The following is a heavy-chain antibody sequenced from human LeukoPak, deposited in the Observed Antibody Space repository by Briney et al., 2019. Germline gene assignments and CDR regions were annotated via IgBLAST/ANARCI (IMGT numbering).Heavy chain of an antibody. CDR2: FDPEDGEI. V-gene: IGHV1-24*01. CDR3: ATGSNSGSYFFRAFDI. Sequence: ASVKVSCKVSGYTLTELSMHWVRQAPGKGLEWMGGFDPEDGEIIYAQKFQGRVTMTEDTSTDTAYMELSSLRCEDTVVYYCATGSNSGSYFFRAFDIWGQGTMVTVSS. D-gene: IGHD1-26*01. J-gene: IGHJ3*02. CDR1: GYTLTELS.